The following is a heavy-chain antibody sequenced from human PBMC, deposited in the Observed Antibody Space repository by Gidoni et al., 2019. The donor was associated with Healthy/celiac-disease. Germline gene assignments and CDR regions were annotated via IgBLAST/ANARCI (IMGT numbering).Heavy chain of an antibody. J-gene: IGHJ6*03. Sequence: QVQLQESGPGLVKPSGTLSLTCAVSGGSISSSNWWSWVRQPPGKGLEWIGEIYHSGSTNYNPPLKSRVTISVDKSKNQFSLKLSSVTAADTAVYYCARAPTTPFIAAAGIYYYYYYMDVWGKGTTVTVSS. CDR1: GGSISSSNW. V-gene: IGHV4-4*02. CDR3: ARAPTTPFIAAAGIYYYYYYMDV. D-gene: IGHD6-13*01. CDR2: IYHSGST.